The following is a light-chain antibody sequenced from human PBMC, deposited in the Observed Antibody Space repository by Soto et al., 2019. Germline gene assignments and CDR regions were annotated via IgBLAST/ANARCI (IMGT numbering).Light chain of an antibody. CDR1: QSVSSN. Sequence: EIVMTQSPATLSVSPGERATLSCRASQSVSSNLAWYQQKPGQAPRLLIYDASTRATGIPARFSGSGSGTEFTLTISSLQSEDFAVYYCKQYNKWPSPGYTFGQGTKLEIK. CDR2: DAS. V-gene: IGKV3-15*01. CDR3: KQYNKWPSPGYT. J-gene: IGKJ2*01.